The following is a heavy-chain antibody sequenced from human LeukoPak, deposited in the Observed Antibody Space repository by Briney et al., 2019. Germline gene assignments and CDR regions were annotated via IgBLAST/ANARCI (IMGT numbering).Heavy chain of an antibody. CDR3: AKDSPHDYGDYSNPFDY. CDR2: IIPIFGTA. V-gene: IGHV1-69*05. Sequence: SVKVSCKASGGTFSSYAISWVLQAPGQGLEWMGRIIPIFGTANYAQKFQGRVTITTDESTSTAYMELSSLRSEDTAVYYCAKDSPHDYGDYSNPFDYWGQGTLVTVSS. CDR1: GGTFSSYA. D-gene: IGHD4-17*01. J-gene: IGHJ4*02.